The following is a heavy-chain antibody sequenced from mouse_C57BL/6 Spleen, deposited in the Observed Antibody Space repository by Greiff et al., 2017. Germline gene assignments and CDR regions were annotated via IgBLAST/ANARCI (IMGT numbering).Heavy chain of an antibody. CDR1: GYTFTSYD. V-gene: IGHV1-85*01. CDR2: IYPRDGST. Sequence: QVQLQQSGPELVKPGASVKLSCKASGYTFTSYDINWVQQRPGQGLEWIGWIYPRDGSTKYNEKFKGKATLTVDTSSSTAYMELHSLTSEDSAVYFCARDYYGSSQYYFDYWGQGTTLTVSS. D-gene: IGHD1-1*01. CDR3: ARDYYGSSQYYFDY. J-gene: IGHJ2*01.